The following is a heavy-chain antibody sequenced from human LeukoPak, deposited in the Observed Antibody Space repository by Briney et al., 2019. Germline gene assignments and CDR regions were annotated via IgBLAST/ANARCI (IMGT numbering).Heavy chain of an antibody. CDR2: ISPSGNYI. CDR1: GFTFSSQS. D-gene: IGHD2-2*01. CDR3: ARDLSSSTSCYSY. Sequence: GGSLRLSCAASGFTFSSQSMNWVRQAPGKGLEWDSSISPSGNYIYYADSLEVRFTISRDNAKNSLYLQMNSLRAEDTAVYYCARDLSSSTSCYSYWGQGTLVTVSS. J-gene: IGHJ4*02. V-gene: IGHV3-21*01.